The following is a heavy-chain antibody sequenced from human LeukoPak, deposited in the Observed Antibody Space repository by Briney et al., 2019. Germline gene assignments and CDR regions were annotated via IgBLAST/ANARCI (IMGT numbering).Heavy chain of an antibody. D-gene: IGHD6-19*01. Sequence: ASVKVSCKASGYTFTSYGISWVRQAPGQGLEWMGWISAYNGNTNYAQKLQGRVTMTTDTSTSTAYMELRSLRSDDTAVYYCARVLGSGWSDNWFDPWGQGTLVTVSS. CDR3: ARVLGSGWSDNWFDP. J-gene: IGHJ5*02. CDR1: GYTFTSYG. CDR2: ISAYNGNT. V-gene: IGHV1-18*01.